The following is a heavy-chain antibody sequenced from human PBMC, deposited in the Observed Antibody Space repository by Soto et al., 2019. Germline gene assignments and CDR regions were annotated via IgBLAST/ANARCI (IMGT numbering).Heavy chain of an antibody. CDR2: ISAYNGNT. CDR1: CYTFTSYG. J-gene: IGHJ6*02. V-gene: IGHV1-18*01. CDR3: ARAPRIAAAGAKKNYYYGMDV. D-gene: IGHD6-13*01. Sequence: ASVKVSCKASCYTFTSYGISWVRQAPGQRLEWMGWISAYNGNTNYAQKLQGRVTMTTDTSTSTAYMELRSLRSDDTAVYYCARAPRIAAAGAKKNYYYGMDVWGQGTTVTVSS.